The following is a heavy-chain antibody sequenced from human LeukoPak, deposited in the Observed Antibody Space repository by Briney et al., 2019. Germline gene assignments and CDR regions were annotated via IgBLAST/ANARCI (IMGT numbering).Heavy chain of an antibody. CDR1: GDSFSGYF. J-gene: IGHJ4*02. CDR2: INHSGST. CDR3: ARGLLFYDTSALGY. D-gene: IGHD3-22*01. Sequence: SETLSLTCEVYGDSFSGYFWTWIRQPPGKGLEWIGEINHSGSTDYNPSLKSRVSISVDSSKKEFSLTLTSVTAADTAVYYCARGLLFYDTSALGYWGQGTLVTVSS. V-gene: IGHV4-34*01.